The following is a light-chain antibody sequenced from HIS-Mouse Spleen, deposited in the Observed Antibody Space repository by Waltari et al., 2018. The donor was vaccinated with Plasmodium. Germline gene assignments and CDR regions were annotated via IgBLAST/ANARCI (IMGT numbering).Light chain of an antibody. CDR2: DAS. J-gene: IGKJ4*01. V-gene: IGKV3-11*01. CDR3: QQRSNWPRVLT. CDR1: QSVSSY. Sequence: EIVLTQSPATLSLSPGERATLPCRASQSVSSYLAWYQQKPGQAPRLLIYDASNRATGIPARFSGSGSGTDFTLTISSLEPEDFAVYYCQQRSNWPRVLTFGGGTK.